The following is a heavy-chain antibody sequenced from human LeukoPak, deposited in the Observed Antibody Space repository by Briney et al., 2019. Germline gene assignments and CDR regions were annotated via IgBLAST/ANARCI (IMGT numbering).Heavy chain of an antibody. CDR3: AKEIGSYYYDSSGYVDY. J-gene: IGHJ4*02. CDR2: ISGGDRST. D-gene: IGHD3-22*01. Sequence: GGSLRPSCAASGFTFSSYAMSWVRQAPGRGPEWVSAISGGDRSTHYADSVKGRFTISRDNSKNTLYLQMNSLRAEDTAVYYCAKEIGSYYYDSSGYVDYWGQGTLVTVSS. V-gene: IGHV3-23*01. CDR1: GFTFSSYA.